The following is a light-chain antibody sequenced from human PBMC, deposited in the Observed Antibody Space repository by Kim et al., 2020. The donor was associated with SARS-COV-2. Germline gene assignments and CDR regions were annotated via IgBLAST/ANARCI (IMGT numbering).Light chain of an antibody. CDR3: QKYNSAPRT. V-gene: IGKV1-27*01. Sequence: ASVGDRVTVTRRASQGISKYLALYQQKPGKVPKLLIYAASTLQSGVPSRFSVSGSGTDFTLTISSLQPEDVATYYCQKYNSAPRTFGQGTKVDIK. CDR2: AAS. CDR1: QGISKY. J-gene: IGKJ1*01.